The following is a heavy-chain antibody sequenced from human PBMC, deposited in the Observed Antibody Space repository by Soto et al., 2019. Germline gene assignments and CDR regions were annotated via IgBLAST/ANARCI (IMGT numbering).Heavy chain of an antibody. Sequence: EVQLVESGGGLVQPGESLRLSCAASGFTFSDYWMTWVRQAPGKGLEWVANIKKDESKKSYLDSVRGRFTIYRDNARNLLYLQMDSLRAEDTALYYCARDVSPGSGPYYLEAFDMWGQGTMVTVSS. D-gene: IGHD3-22*01. J-gene: IGHJ3*02. CDR3: ARDVSPGSGPYYLEAFDM. CDR2: IKKDESKK. V-gene: IGHV3-7*05. CDR1: GFTFSDYW.